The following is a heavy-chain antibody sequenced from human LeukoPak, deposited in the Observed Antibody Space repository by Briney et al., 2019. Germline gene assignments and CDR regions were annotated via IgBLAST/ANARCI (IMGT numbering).Heavy chain of an antibody. V-gene: IGHV4-61*02. J-gene: IGHJ6*03. CDR1: VGSISSGSYY. D-gene: IGHD6-13*01. Sequence: SETLSLTCTVSVGSISSGSYYWSWIRQPAGKGLEWIGRIYTSGSTNYNPSLKSRVTISVDTSKNQFSLKLSSVTAADTAVYYCARDSSSSYYYYYMDVWGKGTTVTVSS. CDR3: ARDSSSSYYYYYMDV. CDR2: IYTSGST.